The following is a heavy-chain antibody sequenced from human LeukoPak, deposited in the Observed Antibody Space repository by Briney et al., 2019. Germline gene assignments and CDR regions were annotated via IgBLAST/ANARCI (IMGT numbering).Heavy chain of an antibody. CDR1: GYTFTGYY. CDR2: INPNSGGT. D-gene: IGHD2-8*01. J-gene: IGHJ4*02. CDR3: ARAEDIVLMVYAPFFDY. V-gene: IGHV1-2*02. Sequence: GASVKVSCKAPGYTFTGYYMHWVRQAPGQGLEWMGWINPNSGGTNYAQKFQGRVTMTRDTSISTAYMELSRLRSDDTAVYYCARAEDIVLMVYAPFFDYWGQGTLVTVSS.